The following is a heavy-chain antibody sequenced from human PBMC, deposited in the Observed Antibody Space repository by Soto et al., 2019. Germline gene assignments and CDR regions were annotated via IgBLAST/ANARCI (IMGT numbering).Heavy chain of an antibody. J-gene: IGHJ4*02. CDR3: ARNAWVRFDY. D-gene: IGHD1-1*01. V-gene: IGHV4-4*02. Sequence: PSETLSLTRAVSGDSMTRSVWRTWVRQPPGKGLGWIGEVFHTGNTNYNPSLKSRGTMSVDESTDEFSLKLTSVTAADTAIYYCARNAWVRFDYWGQGALVNVSS. CDR2: VFHTGNT. CDR1: GDSMTRSVW.